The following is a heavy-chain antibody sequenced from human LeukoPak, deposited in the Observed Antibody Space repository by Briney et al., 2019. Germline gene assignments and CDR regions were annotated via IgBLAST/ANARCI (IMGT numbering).Heavy chain of an antibody. CDR1: GFTFSRYG. Sequence: GGSLRLSCAASGFTFSRYGMHWVRQAPGKGLECVAFIRYDGSNKYYADSVKGRFTISRDNSKNTLYLQMNSLRADDTAVYYCAKGGSSYSEMDYWGQGTLVTVSS. V-gene: IGHV3-30*02. CDR3: AKGGSSYSEMDY. J-gene: IGHJ4*02. CDR2: IRYDGSNK. D-gene: IGHD4-11*01.